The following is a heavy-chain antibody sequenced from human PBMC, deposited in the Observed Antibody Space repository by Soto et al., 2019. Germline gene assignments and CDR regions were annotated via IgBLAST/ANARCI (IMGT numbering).Heavy chain of an antibody. Sequence: PGGSLRLSCAAPGFTFSNAWMKWVRQAPGKGLEWVGRIKSKTEGGTTDYAAPVKGRFTISRDDSKNTLYLQMNSLKTEDTAVYYCTTHYFGSGSYYYYYGMDVWGQGTTVTVSS. CDR3: TTHYFGSGSYYYYYGMDV. CDR1: GFTFSNAW. CDR2: IKSKTEGGTT. V-gene: IGHV3-15*07. J-gene: IGHJ6*02. D-gene: IGHD3-10*01.